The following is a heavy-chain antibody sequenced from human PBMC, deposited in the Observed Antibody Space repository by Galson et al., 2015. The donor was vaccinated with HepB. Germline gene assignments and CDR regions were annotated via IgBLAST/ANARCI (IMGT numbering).Heavy chain of an antibody. D-gene: IGHD3-10*01. CDR1: GGTFSSYA. CDR2: ISGSGGST. V-gene: IGHV3-23*01. CDR3: AKEQPPTGYFDY. J-gene: IGHJ4*02. Sequence: SCKASGGTFSSYAMSWVRQAPGKGLEWVSAISGSGGSTYYADSVKGRFTISRDNSKNTLYLQMNSLRAEDTAVYYCAKEQPPTGYFDYWGQGTLVTVSS.